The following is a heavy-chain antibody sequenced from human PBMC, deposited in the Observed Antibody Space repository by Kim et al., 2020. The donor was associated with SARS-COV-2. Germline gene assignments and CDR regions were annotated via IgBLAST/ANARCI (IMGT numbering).Heavy chain of an antibody. Sequence: GGSLRLSCAASGFTFSSYSMNWVRQAPGKGLEWVSSISSSSSYIYYADSVKGRFTISRDNAENSLYLQMNSLRAEDTAVYYCARDLAVAGTVFGYYYYGMDVWGQGTTVTVSS. V-gene: IGHV3-21*01. D-gene: IGHD6-19*01. J-gene: IGHJ6*02. CDR1: GFTFSSYS. CDR3: ARDLAVAGTVFGYYYYGMDV. CDR2: ISSSSSYI.